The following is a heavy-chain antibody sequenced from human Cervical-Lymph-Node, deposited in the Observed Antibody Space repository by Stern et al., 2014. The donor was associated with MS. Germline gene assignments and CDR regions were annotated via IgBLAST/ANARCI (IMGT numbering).Heavy chain of an antibody. CDR1: GGSVSSGGYT. Sequence: QLQLQESGSGLVRPSQTLSLTCTVSGGSVSSGGYTWSWLRQPPGKGLEWIGNIYEDGSSYHNQSLKSRGTISIDRSKNQFSLRLSSMTAADTALYYCARVVRFLEWVPFDPWGQGILVTVSS. J-gene: IGHJ5*02. D-gene: IGHD3-3*01. CDR2: IYEDGSS. V-gene: IGHV4-30-2*01. CDR3: ARVVRFLEWVPFDP.